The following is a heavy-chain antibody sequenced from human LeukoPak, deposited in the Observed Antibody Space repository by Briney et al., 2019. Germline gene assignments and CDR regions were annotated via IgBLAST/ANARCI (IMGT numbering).Heavy chain of an antibody. V-gene: IGHV1-69*13. CDR3: ARDGYCSGGSCYTSYAFDI. J-gene: IGHJ3*02. D-gene: IGHD2-15*01. Sequence: SVKVSCKASGGTFSSYAISWVRQAPGQGLEWMGGIIPIFCTANYAQKFQGRVTITADESTSTAYMELSSLRSEDTAVYYCARDGYCSGGSCYTSYAFDIWGQGTMVTVSS. CDR1: GGTFSSYA. CDR2: IIPIFCTA.